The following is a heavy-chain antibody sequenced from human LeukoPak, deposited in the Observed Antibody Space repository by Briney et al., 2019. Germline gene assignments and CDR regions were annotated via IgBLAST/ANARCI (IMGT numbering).Heavy chain of an antibody. V-gene: IGHV3-23*01. CDR2: ISGSGGST. CDR1: GFTFSSYA. Sequence: TGGSLRLSCAASGFTFSSYAMSWVRQAPGKGLEWVSAISGSGGSTYYADSVKGRLTISRDNSKNTLYLQMNSLRAEDTAVYYCAKRPGIAAAGSLNWFDPWGQGTLVTVSS. D-gene: IGHD6-13*01. CDR3: AKRPGIAAAGSLNWFDP. J-gene: IGHJ5*02.